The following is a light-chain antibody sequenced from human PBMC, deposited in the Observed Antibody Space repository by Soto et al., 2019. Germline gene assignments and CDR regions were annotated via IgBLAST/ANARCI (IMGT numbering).Light chain of an antibody. CDR3: QQYYSTPLT. V-gene: IGKV4-1*01. CDR1: QNVLFTSNNTNY. Sequence: DIVMTQSPDSLAVSLGERATINCKSSQNVLFTSNNTNYLAWYQQKPGQPPKLLIYWASTRESGVPDRFSGSGSGKDFTLTIRSLQAEDVAIYYCQQYYSTPLTFGGGTEVEIK. CDR2: WAS. J-gene: IGKJ4*01.